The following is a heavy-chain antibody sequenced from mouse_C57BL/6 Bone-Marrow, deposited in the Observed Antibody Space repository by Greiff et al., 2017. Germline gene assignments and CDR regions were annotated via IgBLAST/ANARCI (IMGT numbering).Heavy chain of an antibody. CDR2: IYPGDGDT. J-gene: IGHJ4*01. CDR3: ARCYGSSKYYCAMDY. D-gene: IGHD1-1*01. Sequence: VQLQQSGPELVKPGASVKISCKASGYAFSSSWMNWVKQRPGKGLEWIGRIYPGDGDTNYNGKFKGKATLTADKSSSTAYMQLSSLTSEDSAVYFCARCYGSSKYYCAMDYWGQGTSVTVSS. CDR1: GYAFSSSW. V-gene: IGHV1-82*01.